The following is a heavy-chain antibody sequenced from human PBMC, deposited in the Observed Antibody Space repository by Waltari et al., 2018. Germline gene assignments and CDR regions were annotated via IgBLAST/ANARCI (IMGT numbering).Heavy chain of an antibody. D-gene: IGHD3-10*01. CDR2: IRDDGINK. CDR3: AKGPVLWF. CDR1: GFTFSSYG. J-gene: IGHJ4*02. Sequence: QVQLVESGGGVVQPGGSLRLSCAASGFTFSSYGMHWVRQAPGKGLEWVAFIRDDGINKYYADSVKGRFTISRDNSKNTLYLQMNSLRAEDTAVYYCAKGPVLWFGVRGTLVTVSS. V-gene: IGHV3-30*02.